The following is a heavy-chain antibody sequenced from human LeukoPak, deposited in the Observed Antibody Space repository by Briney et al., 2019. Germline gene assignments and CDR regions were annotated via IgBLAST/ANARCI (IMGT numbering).Heavy chain of an antibody. V-gene: IGHV1-24*01. CDR2: FDPEDGET. D-gene: IGHD2-15*01. Sequence: ASVKVSCKVSGYTLTELSMHWVRQAPGKGLEWMGGFDPEDGETIYAQKFQGRVTMTEDTSTDTAYMELSSLRSEGTAVYYCATVREIDCSGGSCYSDWFDPWGQGTLVTVSS. CDR3: ATVREIDCSGGSCYSDWFDP. J-gene: IGHJ5*02. CDR1: GYTLTELS.